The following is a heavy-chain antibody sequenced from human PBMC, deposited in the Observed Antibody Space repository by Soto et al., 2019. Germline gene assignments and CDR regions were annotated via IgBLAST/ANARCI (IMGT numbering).Heavy chain of an antibody. J-gene: IGHJ5*02. CDR1: GFTFSNYA. CDR2: VSSSGSTI. Sequence: GGSLRLSCAASGFTFSNYAMSWVRQAPGKGLEWVSLVSSSGSTIYYADSVKGRFTISRDNAKNSLYLQMNSLRAEDTAVYYCARDRLRYSRGGFDPWGQGTLVTVSS. D-gene: IGHD3-9*01. V-gene: IGHV3-11*01. CDR3: ARDRLRYSRGGFDP.